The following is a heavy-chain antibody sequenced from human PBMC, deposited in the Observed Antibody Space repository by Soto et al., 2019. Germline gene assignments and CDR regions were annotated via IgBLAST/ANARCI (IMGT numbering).Heavy chain of an antibody. Sequence: PGGSLRLSCAASGFTFTSFAVSWVRQAPGKGLEWVSAISGSGGATYYADSVKGRFTVSRDNSRNTVYLQVDSLRVEDTAVYHCASGEWLSKSYFNFWGKGTLVTVSS. CDR3: ASGEWLSKSYFNF. V-gene: IGHV3-23*01. J-gene: IGHJ4*02. CDR1: GFTFTSFA. D-gene: IGHD3-3*01. CDR2: ISGSGGAT.